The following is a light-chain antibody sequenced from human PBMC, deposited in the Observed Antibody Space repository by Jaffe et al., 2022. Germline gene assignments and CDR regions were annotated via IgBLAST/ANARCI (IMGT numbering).Light chain of an antibody. CDR1: SSDVGSYNY. V-gene: IGLV2-11*01. CDR2: DVN. CDR3: CSYAGNFSWV. Sequence: QSALTQPRSVSGSPGQSVTISCTGTSSDVGSYNYVSWYQQHPGKAPKLLIYDVNKRPSGVSDRFTGSKSGNTASLTISGLQAEDEADFFCCSYAGNFSWVFGGGTELTVL. J-gene: IGLJ3*02.